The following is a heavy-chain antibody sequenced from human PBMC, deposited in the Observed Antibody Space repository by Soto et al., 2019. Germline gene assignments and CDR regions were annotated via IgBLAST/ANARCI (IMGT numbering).Heavy chain of an antibody. Sequence: SETLSLTCAVYGGSFSGYYWSWIRQPPGKGLEWIGEINRSGSTNYNPSLKSRVTISVDTSKNQFSLKLSSVTAADTAVYYCAAVLWVGELSTYYYDYMDGWAKGNTVTLSS. J-gene: IGHJ6*03. D-gene: IGHD3-10*01. CDR2: INRSGST. CDR3: AAVLWVGELSTYYYDYMDG. CDR1: GGSFSGYY. V-gene: IGHV4-34*01.